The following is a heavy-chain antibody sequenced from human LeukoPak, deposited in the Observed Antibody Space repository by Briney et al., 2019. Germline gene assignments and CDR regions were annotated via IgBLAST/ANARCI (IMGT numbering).Heavy chain of an antibody. CDR1: GYSFTSYW. Sequence: GESLKISCKGSGYSFTSYWIGWVRHMPGKGLEWMGIIYPGDSDTRYSPSFQGQVTISADKSISTAYLQWSSLKASDTAMYYCARSLSSSWEYFDYWGQGTLVTVSS. D-gene: IGHD6-13*01. V-gene: IGHV5-51*01. J-gene: IGHJ4*02. CDR2: IYPGDSDT. CDR3: ARSLSSSWEYFDY.